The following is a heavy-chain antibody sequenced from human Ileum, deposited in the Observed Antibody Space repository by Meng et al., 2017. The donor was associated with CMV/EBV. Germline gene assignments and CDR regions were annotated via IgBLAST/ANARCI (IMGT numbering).Heavy chain of an antibody. J-gene: IGHJ4*02. D-gene: IGHD3-10*01. V-gene: IGHV3-30*04. CDR1: FSSYA. CDR2: ISYDGSNT. CDR3: ARTFYGSGTYEAAYYYFDC. Sequence: FSSYAMHWVRQAPGKGPEWVAIISYDGSNTYYADSVKGRFTISRDNSKNTLYLQMNSLRAEDTAVYYCARTFYGSGTYEAAYYYFDCWGQGTLVTVSS.